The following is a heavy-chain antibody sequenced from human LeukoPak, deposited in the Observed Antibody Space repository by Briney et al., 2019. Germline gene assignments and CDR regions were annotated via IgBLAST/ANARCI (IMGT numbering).Heavy chain of an antibody. CDR3: ARSELGWRVLPLDYYFDY. D-gene: IGHD7-27*01. J-gene: IGHJ4*02. V-gene: IGHV1-24*01. CDR1: GGTFSSYT. Sequence: ASVKVSCKASGGTFSSYTISWVRQAPGQGLEWMGGFDPEDGETFYAQKFQGRVTMTEDTSTDTAYMELSSLRSEDTAVYYCARSELGWRVLPLDYYFDYWGQGTLVTVSS. CDR2: FDPEDGET.